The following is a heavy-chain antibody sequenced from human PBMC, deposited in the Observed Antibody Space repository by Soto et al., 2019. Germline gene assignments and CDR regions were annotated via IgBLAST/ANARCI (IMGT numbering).Heavy chain of an antibody. Sequence: VQLMQSGAEVKQPGSSVKVSCKASGGTFSSHSINWVRQAPGQGLEWMGGIITLFGTANYAQNFQGRVTITAEQSTSTAYMELNSLRSDDTAVYYCAGELGYGGFSAALLDWGQGTLVTVSS. CDR2: IITLFGTA. V-gene: IGHV1-69*01. CDR1: GGTFSSHS. CDR3: AGELGYGGFSAALLD. J-gene: IGHJ4*02. D-gene: IGHD4-17*01.